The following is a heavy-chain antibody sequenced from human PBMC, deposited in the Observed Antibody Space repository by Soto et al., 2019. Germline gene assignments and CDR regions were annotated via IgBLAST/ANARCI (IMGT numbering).Heavy chain of an antibody. CDR1: GYTFTGYY. V-gene: IGHV1-2*04. Sequence: QVQLVQSGAEVKKPGASVKVSCKASGYTFTGYYMRWVRQAPGQGLEWMGWINPNSGGTNYAQKFQGWVTSTRDTFLSTAYMELSRLRSDDTAVYYCARVGSSSPYYYGMDVWGQGTTVTVSS. CDR3: ARVGSSSPYYYGMDV. D-gene: IGHD6-6*01. J-gene: IGHJ6*02. CDR2: INPNSGGT.